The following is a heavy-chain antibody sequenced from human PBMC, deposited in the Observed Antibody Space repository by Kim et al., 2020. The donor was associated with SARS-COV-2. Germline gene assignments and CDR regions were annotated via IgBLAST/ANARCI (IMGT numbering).Heavy chain of an antibody. CDR2: IRSKANSYAT. Sequence: GGSLRLSCAASGFTFSGSAMHWVRQASGKGLEWVGRIRSKANSYATAYAASVKGRFTISRDDSKNTAYLQMNSLKTEDTAVYYCTRPNYYDSSGYPIWGQGTLVTVSS. D-gene: IGHD3-22*01. CDR1: GFTFSGSA. V-gene: IGHV3-73*01. J-gene: IGHJ4*02. CDR3: TRPNYYDSSGYPI.